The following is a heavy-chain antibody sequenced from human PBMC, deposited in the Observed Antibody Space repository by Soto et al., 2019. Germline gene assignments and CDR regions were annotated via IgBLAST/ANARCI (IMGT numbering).Heavy chain of an antibody. CDR3: ARDQADYYDSSGSLDY. J-gene: IGHJ4*02. CDR2: IWYDGSNK. D-gene: IGHD3-22*01. V-gene: IGHV3-33*01. CDR1: GFTFSSYG. Sequence: QVQLVESGGGVVQPGRSLRLSCAASGFTFSSYGMHWVRQAPGKGLEWVAVIWYDGSNKYYADSVKGRFTISRDNSKNXLYPQMNSLRAEDTAVYYCARDQADYYDSSGSLDYWGQGTLVTVSS.